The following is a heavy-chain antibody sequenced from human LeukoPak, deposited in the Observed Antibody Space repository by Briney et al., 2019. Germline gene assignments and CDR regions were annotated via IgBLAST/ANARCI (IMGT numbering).Heavy chain of an antibody. CDR1: GFTFSSSA. Sequence: PGGSLRLSCAASGFTFSSSAMSWVRQAPEKGLEWVSAISGSGTSIYYADSVKGRFTISRDTSKSTLYLQMNSLRAEDTALYYCAKAIVGVSGLGYWGQGTLVTVSS. CDR3: AKAIVGVSGLGY. CDR2: ISGSGTSI. V-gene: IGHV3-23*01. J-gene: IGHJ4*02. D-gene: IGHD1-26*01.